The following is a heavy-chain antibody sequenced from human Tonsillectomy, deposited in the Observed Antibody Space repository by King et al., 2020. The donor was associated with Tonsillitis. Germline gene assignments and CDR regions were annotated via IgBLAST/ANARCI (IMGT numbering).Heavy chain of an antibody. J-gene: IGHJ6*03. CDR1: GFTFRSYE. CDR3: ARGSGVIYSYGYQSYYYYYMDV. V-gene: IGHV3-48*03. D-gene: IGHD5-18*01. CDR2: ISSSGSTI. Sequence: DVQLVESGGGLVQPGGSLRFSCAASGFTFRSYEMNWVRQAPGKGLEWVSYISSSGSTIYYADSVKGRFTISRDNAKNSLYLQMNSLRAEDTAVYYCARGSGVIYSYGYQSYYYYYMDVWGKGTTVTVSS.